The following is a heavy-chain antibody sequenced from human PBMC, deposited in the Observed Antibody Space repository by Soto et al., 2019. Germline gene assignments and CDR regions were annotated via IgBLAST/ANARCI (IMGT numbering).Heavy chain of an antibody. V-gene: IGHV3-23*01. CDR1: GFTFSSYA. J-gene: IGHJ4*01. D-gene: IGHD3-10*01. CDR3: VKYMVRAFPERERYSY. Sequence: PGVTRRRSXAASGFTFSSYAMSWFRQAPGKGLEWVSAISGSGGTTFYADCVKGRSTISRDNSKNMLYLHMSSLRADDTAIYYCVKYMVRAFPERERYSYGGYGTLV. CDR2: ISGSGGTT.